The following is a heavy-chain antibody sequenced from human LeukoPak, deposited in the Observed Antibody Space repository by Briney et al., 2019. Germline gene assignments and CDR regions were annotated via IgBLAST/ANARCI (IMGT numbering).Heavy chain of an antibody. CDR3: AREGRWPRAFDI. CDR1: GFTFSSYA. CDR2: ISYDGSNK. J-gene: IGHJ3*02. V-gene: IGHV3-30-3*01. D-gene: IGHD5-12*01. Sequence: GRSLRLSCAASGFTFSSYAMHWVRQAAGKGLEWEAVISYDGSNKYYADSVKGRFTISRDNSKNTLYLQMNSLRAEDTAVYYCAREGRWPRAFDIWGQGTMVTVSS.